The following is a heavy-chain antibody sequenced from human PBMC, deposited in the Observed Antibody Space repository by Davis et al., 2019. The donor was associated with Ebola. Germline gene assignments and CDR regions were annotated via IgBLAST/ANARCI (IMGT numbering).Heavy chain of an antibody. CDR1: GFTFSDYY. V-gene: IGHV3-11*01. D-gene: IGHD3-22*01. Sequence: GESLKISCAASGFTFSDYYMSWIRQAPGKGLEWVSYISSSGSTIYYADSVKGRFTISRDNAKNSLYLQMNSLRAEDTAVYYCARVGPVITMIVSQDAFDIWGQGTKVTVSS. CDR3: ARVGPVITMIVSQDAFDI. J-gene: IGHJ3*02. CDR2: ISSSGSTI.